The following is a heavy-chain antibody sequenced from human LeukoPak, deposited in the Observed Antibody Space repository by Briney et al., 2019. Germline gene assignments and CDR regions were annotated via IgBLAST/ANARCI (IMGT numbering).Heavy chain of an antibody. Sequence: PGESLRLSCAASGFTLGSHWMTWVRQAPGEGLEFVANIGQDGSEINYADSVRGRFTISRDNAKNSLYLQMNSLRAEDTAVYYCARSKAIFGVVQGYFDYWGQGTLVTVSS. V-gene: IGHV3-7*01. CDR1: GFTLGSHW. CDR3: ARSKAIFGVVQGYFDY. J-gene: IGHJ4*02. CDR2: IGQDGSEI. D-gene: IGHD3-3*01.